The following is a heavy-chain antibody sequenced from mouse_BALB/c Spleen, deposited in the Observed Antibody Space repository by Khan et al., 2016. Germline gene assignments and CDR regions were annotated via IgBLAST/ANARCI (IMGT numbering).Heavy chain of an antibody. Sequence: EVQLQQSGTVLARPGASVKMSCKASGYTFTRSWMHWVKQRPGQGLEWIGAIYPGNSDTNYNEKFKGKANLTAVTSTSTAYMELSSLTNEDSAVYYCTRRNWDVAWFAYWGQGTLVTVSA. CDR2: IYPGNSDT. D-gene: IGHD4-1*01. CDR1: GYTFTRSW. CDR3: TRRNWDVAWFAY. V-gene: IGHV1-5*01. J-gene: IGHJ3*01.